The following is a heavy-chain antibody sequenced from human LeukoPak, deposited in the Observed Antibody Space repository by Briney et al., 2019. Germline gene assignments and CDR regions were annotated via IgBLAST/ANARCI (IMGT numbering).Heavy chain of an antibody. CDR3: AKDFQGFFYGPDY. Sequence: PGGSLRLSCAASGFNFSSYGMHWVRQAPGKGLEWVAVISHDGNNKYHADSVKGRFTISRDNSKKTLYLQMNSLRAEDTAVYYCAKDFQGFFYGPDYWGQGTLVTVSS. CDR2: ISHDGNNK. V-gene: IGHV3-30*18. J-gene: IGHJ4*02. D-gene: IGHD2/OR15-2a*01. CDR1: GFNFSSYG.